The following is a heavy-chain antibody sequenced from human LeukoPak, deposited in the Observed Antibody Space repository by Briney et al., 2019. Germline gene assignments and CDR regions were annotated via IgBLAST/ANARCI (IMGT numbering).Heavy chain of an antibody. CDR3: ATDPGFCGGGTRYPAYFDY. V-gene: IGHV1-69*05. CDR1: GCTFSSYA. Sequence: PGKVSRKSAGCTFSSYAVSVMSQAPGQGLEWMGGISPGFCTANYAHKFPGRVTITTHGSTSTAYIELSSLRSEHTAVYYCATDPGFCGGGTRYPAYFDYWGQGTLVTVSS. J-gene: IGHJ4*02. D-gene: IGHD2-15*01. CDR2: ISPGFCTA.